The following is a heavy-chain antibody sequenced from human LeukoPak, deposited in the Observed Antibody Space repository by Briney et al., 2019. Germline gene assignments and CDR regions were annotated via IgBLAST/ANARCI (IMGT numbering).Heavy chain of an antibody. CDR3: AKAGDYSYFDY. D-gene: IGHD4-11*01. CDR2: ISGSADRT. CDR1: GFTFSSYA. V-gene: IGHV3-23*01. Sequence: GESLRLSCAASGFTFSSYAMNWVRQAPGKGLEWVSAISGSADRTYSADSVKGRFTISRDNSKNTLYLQMNSLRAEDTAVYYCAKAGDYSYFDYWGQGTLVTVSS. J-gene: IGHJ4*02.